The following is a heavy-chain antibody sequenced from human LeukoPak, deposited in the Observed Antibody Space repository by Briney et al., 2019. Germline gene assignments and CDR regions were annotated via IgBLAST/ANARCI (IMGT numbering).Heavy chain of an antibody. CDR2: MNPNSGNT. CDR1: GYTFNNYD. D-gene: IGHD2-15*01. J-gene: IGHJ4*02. V-gene: IGHV1-8*01. Sequence: ASVKVSCKASGYTFNNYDVYWVRQATGQGLEWLGWMNPNSGNTGYAEKFQGRLTMTMNTSITTAYMELSSLRSEDTALYYCARCSVGVRKSIDFWGQGTLVTVSS. CDR3: ARCSVGVRKSIDF.